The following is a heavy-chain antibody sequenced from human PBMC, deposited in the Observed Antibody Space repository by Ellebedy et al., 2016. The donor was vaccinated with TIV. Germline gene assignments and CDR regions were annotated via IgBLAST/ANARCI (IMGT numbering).Heavy chain of an antibody. CDR3: AREGYSDEFDY. CDR2: INPNSGGT. D-gene: IGHD2-15*01. CDR1: GYTFTVYY. Sequence: AASVKVSCKASGYTFTVYYIHWVRQAPGQGLEWMGWINPNSGGTNYAQKFQGRVTMTRDTSISTAYMELSRLRSDDTAVYYCAREGYSDEFDYWGQGTLVTVSS. V-gene: IGHV1-2*02. J-gene: IGHJ4*02.